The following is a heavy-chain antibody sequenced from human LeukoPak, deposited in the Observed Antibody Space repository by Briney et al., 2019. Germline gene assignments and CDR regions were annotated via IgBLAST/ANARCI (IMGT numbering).Heavy chain of an antibody. V-gene: IGHV4-34*01. J-gene: IGHJ4*02. D-gene: IGHD2-2*01. CDR1: GGSFNGYY. Sequence: SETLSLTCAVYGGSFNGYYWSWIRQPPGKGLEWIGETSHSGSANYNPSLGSRHSISVDTSKKQFSLKLTSVTAADTAVYYCARRRDLYCSSTSCYLGDHDYWGQGTLVTVSS. CDR2: TSHSGSA. CDR3: ARRRDLYCSSTSCYLGDHDY.